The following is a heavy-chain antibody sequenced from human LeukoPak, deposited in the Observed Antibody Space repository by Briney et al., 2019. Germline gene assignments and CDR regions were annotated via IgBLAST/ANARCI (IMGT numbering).Heavy chain of an antibody. CDR1: GGSISSGDYY. CDR3: ARGRSSSWSSFDY. D-gene: IGHD6-13*01. V-gene: IGHV4-30-4*01. Sequence: SETLSLTCTVSGGSISSGDYYWIWIRQPPGKGLEWIGYIYNNGRTYYNPSLKGRVTISVDTSKNLFSLKVSSVTAADAAVYYCARGRSSSWSSFDYWGQGTLVTVSS. CDR2: IYNNGRT. J-gene: IGHJ4*02.